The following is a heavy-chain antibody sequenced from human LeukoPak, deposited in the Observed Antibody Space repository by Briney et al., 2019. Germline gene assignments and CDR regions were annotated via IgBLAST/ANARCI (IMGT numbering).Heavy chain of an antibody. CDR2: IYYSGST. D-gene: IGHD3-9*01. CDR3: ARNSAYYDILTGYSPRGAFDI. Sequence: PSETLSLTCTVSGGSISSYYWSWIRQPPGKGLEWIGYIYYSGSTNYNPSLKSRVTISVDTSKNQFSLKLSSVTAADTAVYYCARNSAYYDILTGYSPRGAFDIWGQGTMVTVSS. V-gene: IGHV4-59*01. CDR1: GGSISSYY. J-gene: IGHJ3*02.